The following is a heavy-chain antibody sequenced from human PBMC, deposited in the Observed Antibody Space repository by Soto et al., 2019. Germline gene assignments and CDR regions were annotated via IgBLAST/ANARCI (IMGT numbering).Heavy chain of an antibody. CDR3: ARRRRSGSYYYFDY. D-gene: IGHD3-10*01. Sequence: SETLSLTCTVAGGSISSYYWTWIRQPPGRGLEYIGYMQNTGSTNYNPSLKSRVTISVDTSKNQFSLKLSSLTAGDTAVYYCARRRRSGSYYYFDYWGQGTLVTVSS. J-gene: IGHJ4*02. CDR1: GGSISSYY. CDR2: MQNTGST. V-gene: IGHV4-59*01.